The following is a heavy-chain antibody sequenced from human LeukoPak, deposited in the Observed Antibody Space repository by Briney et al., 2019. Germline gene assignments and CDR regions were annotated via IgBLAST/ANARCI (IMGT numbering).Heavy chain of an antibody. D-gene: IGHD4-23*01. CDR1: GGSISSYY. Sequence: SQTLSLTCTVSGGSISSYYWSWIRQPPGKGLEWIGYIYYSGSTNYNPSLKSRVTISVDTSKNQFSLKLSSVTAADTAVYYCAREGIYGGNSGGILGYWGQGTLVTVSS. V-gene: IGHV4-59*01. CDR3: AREGIYGGNSGGILGY. J-gene: IGHJ4*02. CDR2: IYYSGST.